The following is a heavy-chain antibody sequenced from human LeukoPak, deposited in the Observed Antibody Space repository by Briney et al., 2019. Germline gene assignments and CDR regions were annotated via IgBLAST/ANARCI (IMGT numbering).Heavy chain of an antibody. V-gene: IGHV4-59*01. CDR2: IYYSGST. D-gene: IGHD6-13*01. J-gene: IGHJ4*02. CDR3: ARVNRGIAAAFFDY. CDR1: GGSISSYY. Sequence: SETLSLTCTVSGGSISSYYWSWIRQPPGKGLEWIGYIYYSGSTNYNPSLKSRVTISVDTSKNQFSLKLSSVTAADTAVYYCARVNRGIAAAFFDYWGQGTLVTVSS.